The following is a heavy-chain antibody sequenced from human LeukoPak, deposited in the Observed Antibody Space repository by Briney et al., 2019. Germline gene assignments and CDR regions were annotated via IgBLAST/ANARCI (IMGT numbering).Heavy chain of an antibody. CDR2: INPADSEI. Sequence: GESLKISCKGSGYSFTNYWIGWVRLMPGKGLEWMGIINPADSEIRYSPSFQGQVTMSADKSFSTAYPQWSSLKASDTAIYYCARDKYCTSRSCYFDYWGQGTPVTVSS. D-gene: IGHD2-2*01. V-gene: IGHV5-51*01. J-gene: IGHJ4*02. CDR3: ARDKYCTSRSCYFDY. CDR1: GYSFTNYW.